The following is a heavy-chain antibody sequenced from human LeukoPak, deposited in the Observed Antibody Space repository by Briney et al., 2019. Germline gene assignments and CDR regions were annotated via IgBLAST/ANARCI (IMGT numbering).Heavy chain of an antibody. CDR1: GYTFTSYD. Sequence: ASVKVSCKASGYTFTSYDINWVRQATGQGLEWMGWMNPNSGNTGYAQKFHGRVTMTRNTSISTAYMELSSLRSEDTAVYYCARVSYDSSGYYAIFDYWGQGTLVTVSS. J-gene: IGHJ4*02. CDR2: MNPNSGNT. V-gene: IGHV1-8*01. D-gene: IGHD3-22*01. CDR3: ARVSYDSSGYYAIFDY.